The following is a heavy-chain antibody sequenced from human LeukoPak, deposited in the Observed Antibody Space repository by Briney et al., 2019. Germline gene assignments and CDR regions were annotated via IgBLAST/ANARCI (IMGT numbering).Heavy chain of an antibody. CDR2: ISTSSFST. J-gene: IGHJ4*02. V-gene: IGHV3-11*01. CDR3: ARELNFDVGEFFFDY. CDR1: GFTFSDYY. D-gene: IGHD3-10*01. Sequence: PGGSLRLSCAVSGFTFSDYYINWIRQVPGKGLEWISSISTSSFSTRYADSVKGRFTISRDDAKSSLFLQMNSLRVEDTAVYYCARELNFDVGEFFFDYWGPGTLVTV.